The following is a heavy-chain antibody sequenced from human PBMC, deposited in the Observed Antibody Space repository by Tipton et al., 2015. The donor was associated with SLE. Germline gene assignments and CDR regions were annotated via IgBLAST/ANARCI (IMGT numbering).Heavy chain of an antibody. V-gene: IGHV4-39*01. CDR3: ASIVGATHYYYYMDV. CDR2: FYYNGST. CDR1: GGSISSSSYY. J-gene: IGHJ6*03. Sequence: TLSLTCTVSGGSISSSSYYWGWIRPPPGKGLEWIGGFYYNGSTYYNPPLKSRVTISVDTSKNQFSLKLSAVTAADTAVYYCASIVGATHYYYYMDVWGKGATVTVSS. D-gene: IGHD1-26*01.